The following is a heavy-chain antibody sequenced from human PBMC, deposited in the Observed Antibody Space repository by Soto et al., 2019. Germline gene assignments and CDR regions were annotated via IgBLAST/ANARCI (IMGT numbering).Heavy chain of an antibody. V-gene: IGHV1-3*01. D-gene: IGHD2-2*01. CDR2: ITAGDAKT. CDR1: GYNFTQYR. CDR3: ARDLYSSSWFWFDP. Sequence: QVQLVQSGADVKKPGASVKISCKASGYNFTQYRIHWVRQAPGQRLEWMGWITAGDAKTEYSQKIQGRVTISRDISATTVYLDLDSLRSEDTAVYYCARDLYSSSWFWFDPWGRGTQVIGSS. J-gene: IGHJ5*02.